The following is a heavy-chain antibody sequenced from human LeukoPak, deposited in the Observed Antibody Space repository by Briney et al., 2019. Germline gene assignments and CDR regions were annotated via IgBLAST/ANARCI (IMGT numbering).Heavy chain of an antibody. V-gene: IGHV5-51*01. D-gene: IGHD5-24*01. CDR2: MYPDGSDT. CDR3: ARRGGDGYNYFDY. J-gene: IGHJ4*02. CDR1: GYSFTNYW. Sequence: GESLKISCKGSGYSFTNYWIGWVRQMPGKGLEWMGNMYPDGSDTRYSPSFQGQVTISADKSISTAYLQWSSLKASDTAMYYCARRGGDGYNYFDYWGQGTLVTVSS.